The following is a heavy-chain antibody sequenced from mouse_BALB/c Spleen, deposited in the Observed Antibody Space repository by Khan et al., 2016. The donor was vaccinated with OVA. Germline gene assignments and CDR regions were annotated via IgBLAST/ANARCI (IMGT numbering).Heavy chain of an antibody. Sequence: VRLQQSGPELVEPGASVKMSCKASGYTFTNYVIHWVKQKPGQGLEWIGYINPDNAGTRYNEKFKGKATLTSDISYTSAYMELLSLTSEDSAVYYCAREASSWDFSFPYWRHGTLVTVSA. CDR1: GYTFTNYV. V-gene: IGHV1S136*01. CDR3: AREASSWDFSFPY. D-gene: IGHD4-1*01. CDR2: INPDNAGT. J-gene: IGHJ3*01.